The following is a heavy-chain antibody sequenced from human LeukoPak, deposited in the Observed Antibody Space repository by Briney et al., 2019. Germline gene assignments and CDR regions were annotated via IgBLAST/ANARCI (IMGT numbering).Heavy chain of an antibody. V-gene: IGHV4-34*01. D-gene: IGHD3-3*01. J-gene: IGHJ6*02. CDR1: GGSFSGYY. CDR2: INHSGST. CDR3: ARGGFFGVVIIATHCYYYDMDV. Sequence: NPSETLSLTCAVYGGSFSGYYWSWIRQPPGKGLEWIGEINHSGSTNYNPSLKSRVTISVDTSKNQFSLKLSSVTAADTAVYYCARGGFFGVVIIATHCYYYDMDVWGQGTTVTVSS.